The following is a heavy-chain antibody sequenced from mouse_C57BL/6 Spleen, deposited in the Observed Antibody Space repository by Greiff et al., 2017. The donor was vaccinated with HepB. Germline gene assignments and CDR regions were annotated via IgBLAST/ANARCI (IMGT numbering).Heavy chain of an antibody. J-gene: IGHJ2*01. CDR1: GYNFTSYD. CDR2: IYPRDGST. V-gene: IGHV1-85*01. CDR3: ARRVYDSYFDY. Sequence: VQLQQSGPELVKPGASVKLSCKASGYNFTSYDINWVKQRPGQGLEWIGWIYPRDGSTKYNEKFKGKATLTVDTSSSTAYMELHSLTSEDSSVYFCARRVYDSYFDYWGQGTTLTVSS. D-gene: IGHD2-3*01.